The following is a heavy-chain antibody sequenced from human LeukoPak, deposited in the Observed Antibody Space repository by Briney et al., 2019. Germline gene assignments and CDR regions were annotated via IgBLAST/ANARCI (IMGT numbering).Heavy chain of an antibody. V-gene: IGHV3-11*04. J-gene: IGHJ4*02. CDR1: GFTFTDFY. D-gene: IGHD3-3*01. CDR3: ATVYDFWSGVWN. Sequence: PGGSLRLSCAASGFTFTDFYMSWIRQAPGKGLEWVSYISSSSSTIYYADSVKGRFTISRDNAKNSLYLQMNSLRAEDTAVYYCATVYDFWSGVWNWGQGTLVTVSS. CDR2: ISSSSSTI.